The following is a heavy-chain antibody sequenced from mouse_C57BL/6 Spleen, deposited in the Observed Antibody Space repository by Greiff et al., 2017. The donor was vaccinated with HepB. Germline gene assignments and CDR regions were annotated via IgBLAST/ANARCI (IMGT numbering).Heavy chain of an antibody. CDR1: GFTFSSYG. CDR3: ARQYGSSSFDV. CDR2: ISSGGSYT. D-gene: IGHD1-1*01. V-gene: IGHV5-6*01. J-gene: IGHJ1*03. Sequence: EVQLVESGGDLVKPGGSLKLSCAASGFTFSSYGMSWVRQTPDKRLEWVATISSGGSYTYYPDSVKGRFTISRDNAKNTLYLQMSSLKSEDTAMYYWARQYGSSSFDVWGTGTTVTVSS.